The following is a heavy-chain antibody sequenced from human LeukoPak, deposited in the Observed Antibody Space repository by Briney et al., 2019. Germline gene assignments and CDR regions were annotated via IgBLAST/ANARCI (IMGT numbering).Heavy chain of an antibody. CDR3: ARAPLTMVRGVVGIFDY. CDR1: GYTLTSYY. V-gene: IGHV1-46*01. D-gene: IGHD3-10*01. Sequence: ASVTVSCKASGYTLTSYYMHWVRQAPGQGLEWMGIINPSGGSTSYAQKFQGRVTMTRDTSTSTVYMELSSLRSEDTAVYYCARAPLTMVRGVVGIFDYWGQGTLVTVSS. CDR2: INPSGGST. J-gene: IGHJ4*02.